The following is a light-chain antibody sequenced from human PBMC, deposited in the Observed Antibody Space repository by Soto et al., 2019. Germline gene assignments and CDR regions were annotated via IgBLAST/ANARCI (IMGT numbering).Light chain of an antibody. CDR1: ESVSS. CDR2: DAS. V-gene: IGKV3-15*01. Sequence: EIVMTQSPATLSVSPGERATLSCRASESVSSLAWYQQKPGQVPRLLIYDASSRATGIPARFSGSGSGTEFILTISSLQSEDFAVYYCQQYNKWPLTFGGGTKVEIK. CDR3: QQYNKWPLT. J-gene: IGKJ4*01.